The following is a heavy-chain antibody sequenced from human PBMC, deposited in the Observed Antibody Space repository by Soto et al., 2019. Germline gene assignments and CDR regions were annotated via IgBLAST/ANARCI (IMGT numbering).Heavy chain of an antibody. D-gene: IGHD2-8*02. CDR1: GFTFRNYG. CDR2: ISHDGSDK. J-gene: IGHJ5*01. V-gene: IGHV3-30*18. Sequence: GGSLRLSCAASGFTFRNYGMHWVRQAPGKGLEWVAVISHDGSDKYYADSMKGRFIISRDNSEYTLFLNMNSLKPEATAVYYCAKKNRNLVHDSWRRESLGAV. CDR3: AKKNRNLVHDS.